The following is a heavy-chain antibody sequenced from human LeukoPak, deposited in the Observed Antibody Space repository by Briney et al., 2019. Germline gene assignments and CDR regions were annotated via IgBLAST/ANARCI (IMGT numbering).Heavy chain of an antibody. V-gene: IGHV3-21*06. Sequence: GGSLRLSCAASGFTFSSYSMRWVRQAPGKGLEWVSFISSGSTYINYADSVKGRFTTSRDNAKNTLYLQMNSLRAEDTAVYYCARTQPPDVWGKGTMVTVS. CDR2: ISSGSTYI. CDR3: ARTQPPDV. J-gene: IGHJ6*03. CDR1: GFTFSSYS.